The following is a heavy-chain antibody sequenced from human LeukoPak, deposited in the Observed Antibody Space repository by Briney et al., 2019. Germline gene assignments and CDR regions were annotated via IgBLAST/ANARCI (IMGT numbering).Heavy chain of an antibody. CDR2: ISYDGSSK. CDR3: ARDRGFGEFIYWVFDY. J-gene: IGHJ4*02. CDR1: GFTFSSYA. Sequence: GGSLRLSCAASGFTFSSYAMHWVRQAPGKGLEWVAVISYDGSSKYYADSVKGRFTISRDNSKNTLYLQMNSLRAEDTAVYYCARDRGFGEFIYWVFDYWGQGTLVTVSS. V-gene: IGHV3-30-3*01. D-gene: IGHD3-10*01.